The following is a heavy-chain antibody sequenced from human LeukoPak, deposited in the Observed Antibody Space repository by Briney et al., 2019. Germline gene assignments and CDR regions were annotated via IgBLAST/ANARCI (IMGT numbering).Heavy chain of an antibody. J-gene: IGHJ4*02. V-gene: IGHV1-2*02. CDR1: GYTFITYT. Sequence: ASVKVSCKAPGYTFITYTFHFVRQAPGQGLEWMGWINPSSGGTKYAQKFQGRVTMTRDTSITTVYMEVTTLTSDDTAIYYCARGGGCSFFDYWGQGTLVTVSS. CDR2: INPSSGGT. D-gene: IGHD3-10*02. CDR3: ARGGGCSFFDY.